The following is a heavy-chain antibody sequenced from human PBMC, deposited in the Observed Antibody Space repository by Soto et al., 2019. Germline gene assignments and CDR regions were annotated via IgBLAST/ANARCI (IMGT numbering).Heavy chain of an antibody. D-gene: IGHD6-19*01. J-gene: IGHJ6*02. CDR2: ISYDGSKE. CDR3: AKEKGPVDSYYGMDG. Sequence: SLRLSCAASGFTFSSYGMHWVRQAPGKGLEWVAVISYDGSKEYYADSVKGRITIPRDNSKNTLYLQMSSLRAEDTAVYYCAKEKGPVDSYYGMDGWGQGTTVTVSS. CDR1: GFTFSSYG. V-gene: IGHV3-30*18.